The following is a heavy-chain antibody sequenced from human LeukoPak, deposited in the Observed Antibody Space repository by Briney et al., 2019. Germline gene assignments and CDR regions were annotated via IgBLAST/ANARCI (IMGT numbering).Heavy chain of an antibody. J-gene: IGHJ3*02. CDR2: IIPIVTIT. CDR3: ASGYYDNSGAGRAIGGFDI. Sequence: SVKVSCKASGDTIRNYATSWVRQAPGQGLEWMGTIIPIVTITNYAQKFQDRVTITADKSTSTAYMELSSLRSEDTAIYYCASGYYDNSGAGRAIGGFDIWGQGTMVTVSS. V-gene: IGHV1-69*04. CDR1: GDTIRNYA. D-gene: IGHD3-22*01.